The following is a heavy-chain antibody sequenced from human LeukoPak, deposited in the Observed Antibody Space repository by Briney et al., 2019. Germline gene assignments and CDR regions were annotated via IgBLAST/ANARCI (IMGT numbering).Heavy chain of an antibody. J-gene: IGHJ4*02. CDR3: ARLTSYGSGSYPFDY. D-gene: IGHD3-10*01. V-gene: IGHV3-48*02. Sequence: GGSLRLSCAASGFTLSSYSMNWVRQAPGKGLEWVSYISSSSSTIYYADSVKGRFTISRDNAKNSLYLQMNSLRDEDTAVYYCARLTSYGSGSYPFDYWGQGTLVTVSS. CDR1: GFTLSSYS. CDR2: ISSSSSTI.